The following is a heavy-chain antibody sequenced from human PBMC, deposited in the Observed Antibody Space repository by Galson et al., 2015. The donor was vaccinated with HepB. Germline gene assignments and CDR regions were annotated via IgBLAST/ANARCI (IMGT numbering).Heavy chain of an antibody. CDR3: ASEPDFWSGYYVLDY. J-gene: IGHJ4*02. V-gene: IGHV4-61*02. CDR2: IYTSGST. D-gene: IGHD3-3*01. CDR1: GGSISSGSYY. Sequence: TLSLTCTVSGGSISSGSYYWSWIRQPAGKGLEWIGRIYTSGSTNYNPSLKSRVTMSVDTSKNQFSLKLSSVTAAGTAVYYCASEPDFWSGYYVLDYWGQGTLVTVSS.